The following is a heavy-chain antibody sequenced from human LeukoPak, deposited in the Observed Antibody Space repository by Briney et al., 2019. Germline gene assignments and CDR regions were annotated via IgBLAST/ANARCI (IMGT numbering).Heavy chain of an antibody. CDR1: GFTFSSYA. CDR3: ARGRPRPYSSSWTGGYFDY. CDR2: ISYDGSNK. D-gene: IGHD6-13*01. V-gene: IGHV3-30-3*01. Sequence: GGSLRLSCAASGFTFSSYAMHWVRQAPGKGLEWVAVISYDGSNKYYADSVKGRFTISRDNSKNTLYLQMNSLRAEDTAVYYCARGRPRPYSSSWTGGYFDYWGQGTLVTVSS. J-gene: IGHJ4*02.